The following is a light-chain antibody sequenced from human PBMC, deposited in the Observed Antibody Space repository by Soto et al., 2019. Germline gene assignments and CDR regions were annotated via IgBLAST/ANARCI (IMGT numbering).Light chain of an antibody. Sequence: EIVLTQSPATLSLSPGERATLSCRASQSVGSYLGWYQQKPGQAPRLLIYDASNRATGIPARFSGSGFGTDFTLTISSLEPEDFAVYYCQPYNNWPLTFGGGTKVDIK. V-gene: IGKV3-11*01. CDR3: QPYNNWPLT. J-gene: IGKJ4*01. CDR2: DAS. CDR1: QSVGSY.